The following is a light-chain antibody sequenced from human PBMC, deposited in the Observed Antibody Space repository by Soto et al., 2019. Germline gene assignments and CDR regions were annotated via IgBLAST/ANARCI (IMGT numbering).Light chain of an antibody. Sequence: QSVLTQPPSASGSPGQSVTISCTGTSSDVGGYNYVSWYQQHPGKAPKLMIYEVSKRPSGVPDRFSGSKSGNTASLTVSGLQAEDEADYYCSSYAGSYVXFGGGTKLTVL. V-gene: IGLV2-8*01. CDR1: SSDVGGYNY. J-gene: IGLJ2*01. CDR2: EVS. CDR3: SSYAGSYVX.